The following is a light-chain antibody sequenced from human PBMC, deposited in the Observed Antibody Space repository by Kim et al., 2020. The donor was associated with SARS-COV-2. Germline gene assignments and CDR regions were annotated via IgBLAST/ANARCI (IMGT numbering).Light chain of an antibody. Sequence: DIVMTQSPLSLPVTPGEPASISCKSSQSLLNSNGYNYLGWYLQKPGQSPQLLIYLGSSRASGVPGRFSGRGSATDFTLKISRVEPDDVGIYYCMQALQPPWTFGQGTKVDIK. J-gene: IGKJ1*01. V-gene: IGKV2-28*01. CDR3: MQALQPPWT. CDR2: LGS. CDR1: QSLLNSNGYNY.